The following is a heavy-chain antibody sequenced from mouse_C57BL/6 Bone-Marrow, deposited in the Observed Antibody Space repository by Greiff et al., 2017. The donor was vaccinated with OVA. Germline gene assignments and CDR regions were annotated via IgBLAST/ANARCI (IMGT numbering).Heavy chain of an antibody. Sequence: VQLKESGAELVRPGASVKLSCTASGFNIKDDYMHWVKQRPEQGLEWIGWIDPENGDTEYASKFQGKATITADTSSNTAYLQLSSLTSEDTAVYYCTTEDGYYLYYYAMDYWGQGTSVTVSS. J-gene: IGHJ4*01. CDR3: TTEDGYYLYYYAMDY. V-gene: IGHV14-4*01. D-gene: IGHD2-3*01. CDR1: GFNIKDDY. CDR2: IDPENGDT.